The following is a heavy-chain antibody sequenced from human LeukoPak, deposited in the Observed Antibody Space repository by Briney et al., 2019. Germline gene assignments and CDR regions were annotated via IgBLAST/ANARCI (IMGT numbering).Heavy chain of an antibody. Sequence: ASVKVSCKASGYMFTGYYMLWVRQAPGQGLEWMGWINPNSGGTNYAQKFQGRVTMTRDTSISTAYMDLSSLRSDDTAVYFCARDTTMISFDNWGQGTLVTVSS. CDR2: INPNSGGT. CDR3: ARDTTMISFDN. J-gene: IGHJ4*02. D-gene: IGHD3-22*01. CDR1: GYMFTGYY. V-gene: IGHV1-2*02.